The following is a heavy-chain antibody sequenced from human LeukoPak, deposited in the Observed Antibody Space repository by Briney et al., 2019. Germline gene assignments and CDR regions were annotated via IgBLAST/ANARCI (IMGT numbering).Heavy chain of an antibody. Sequence: SETLSPTCTVSGGSISSYYWSWIRQPPGKGLEWIGYIYYSGSTNYNPSLKSRVTISVDTSKNQFSLKLSSVTAADTAVYYCASYGSGSRYWGQGTLVTVSS. V-gene: IGHV4-59*08. J-gene: IGHJ4*02. CDR1: GGSISSYY. CDR3: ASYGSGSRY. CDR2: IYYSGST. D-gene: IGHD3-10*01.